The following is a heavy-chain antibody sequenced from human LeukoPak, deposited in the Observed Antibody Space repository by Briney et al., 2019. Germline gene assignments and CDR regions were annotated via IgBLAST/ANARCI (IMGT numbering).Heavy chain of an antibody. CDR3: ASGNYFDS. V-gene: IGHV3-7*01. D-gene: IGHD2-15*01. CDR2: INQDGTEK. J-gene: IGHJ4*02. Sequence: GGSLRLSCAASGFTFGTFWMSWVRQAPGKGLEWVANINQDGTEKHYVDSVKGRFTISRDNGKKSLYLQMNSLRVEGTAVYFCASGNYFDSWGQGTLVAVSS. CDR1: GFTFGTFW.